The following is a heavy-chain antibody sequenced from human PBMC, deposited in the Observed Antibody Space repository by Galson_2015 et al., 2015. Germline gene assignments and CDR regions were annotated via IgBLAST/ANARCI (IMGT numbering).Heavy chain of an antibody. CDR1: GYTFTNYY. J-gene: IGHJ5*02. V-gene: IGHV1-46*01. D-gene: IGHD3-22*01. CDR2: INPSGSST. Sequence: SVKVSCKASGYTFTNYYIHWVRRAPGQGLEWMGKINPSGSSTTYAQKFQGRVTMTSDTSTSTVYMELSSLRSEDTAMYYCARVGGYYYDSSGYYYFNPWGQGTLVTVSS. CDR3: ARVGGYYYDSSGYYYFNP.